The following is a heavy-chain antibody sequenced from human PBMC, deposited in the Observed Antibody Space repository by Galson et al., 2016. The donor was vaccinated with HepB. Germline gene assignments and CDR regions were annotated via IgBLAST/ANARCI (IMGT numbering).Heavy chain of an antibody. CDR2: IYYSGST. Sequence: TLSLTCTVSGASISSGGYYWSWIRQLPGKGPEWIGYIYYSGSTYYNWSLKSRVTISLDTSKNQFSLKLKSVTAADTAVYYCAGGVNIVVRVAATSLGFDFWGHGTLVTVSS. V-gene: IGHV4-31*03. J-gene: IGHJ3*01. D-gene: IGHD2-15*01. CDR3: AGGVNIVVRVAATSLGFDF. CDR1: GASISSGGYY.